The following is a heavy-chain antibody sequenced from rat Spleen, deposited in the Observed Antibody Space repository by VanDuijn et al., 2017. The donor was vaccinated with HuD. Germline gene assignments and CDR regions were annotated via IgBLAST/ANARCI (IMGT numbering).Heavy chain of an antibody. V-gene: IGHV2-15*01. CDR3: ARGGYGSYIYGFFDF. Sequence: QVQLKESGPALVQPSQTLSLTCTVSGFSLISYSVNWVRQPPGKGLEWMGLIWSDGGTDYNSAIRSRLSISRDTSKSQVFLKMNSLQTEDTAMYFCARGGYGSYIYGFFDFWGPGTMVTVSS. CDR2: IWSDGGT. D-gene: IGHD1-2*01. CDR1: GFSLISYS. J-gene: IGHJ1*01.